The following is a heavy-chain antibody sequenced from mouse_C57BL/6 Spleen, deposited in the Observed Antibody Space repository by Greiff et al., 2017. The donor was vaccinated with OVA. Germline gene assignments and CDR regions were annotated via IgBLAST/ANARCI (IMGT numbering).Heavy chain of an antibody. CDR2: IDPSDSYT. CDR3: ASGGYYYGSSYRSYVDY. D-gene: IGHD1-1*01. Sequence: QVQLQQPGAELVMPGASVKLSCKASGYTFTSYWMHWVKQRPGQGLEWIGEIDPSDSYTNYNQKFKGKSTLTVDKSSSTAYMQLSSLTSEDSAVYYCASGGYYYGSSYRSYVDYWGQGTTLTVSS. CDR1: GYTFTSYW. J-gene: IGHJ2*01. V-gene: IGHV1-69*01.